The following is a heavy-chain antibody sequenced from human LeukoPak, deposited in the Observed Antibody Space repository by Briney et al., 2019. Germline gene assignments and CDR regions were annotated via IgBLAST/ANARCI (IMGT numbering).Heavy chain of an antibody. J-gene: IGHJ3*02. D-gene: IGHD3-9*01. CDR2: IGGSGGRT. V-gene: IGHV3-23*01. CDR3: AKIFSEGGYHAFDI. CDR1: GFTFSSYA. Sequence: GGSLRLSCAASGFTFSSYAMSWVRQAPGKGLEWVSTIGGSGGRTYYADSVKGRFTISRDNSKNTLYLQMNSLRAEDTAVYYCAKIFSEGGYHAFDIWGQGTMVTVSS.